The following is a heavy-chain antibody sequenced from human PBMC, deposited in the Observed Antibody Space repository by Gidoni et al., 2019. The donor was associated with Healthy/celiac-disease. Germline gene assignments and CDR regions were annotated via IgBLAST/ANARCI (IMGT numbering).Heavy chain of an antibody. D-gene: IGHD3-22*01. J-gene: IGHJ3*02. V-gene: IGHV3-23*01. Sequence: EVQLLESGGGLVQPGGSLRLSCAASGFTFSSYAMSWVRQAPGKGLEWVSTISGSGGSTYYADSVKGRFTISRDNSKNTLYLQMNSLRAEDTAVYYCAARSSGYLDSDAFDIWGQGTMVTVSS. CDR3: AARSSGYLDSDAFDI. CDR1: GFTFSSYA. CDR2: ISGSGGST.